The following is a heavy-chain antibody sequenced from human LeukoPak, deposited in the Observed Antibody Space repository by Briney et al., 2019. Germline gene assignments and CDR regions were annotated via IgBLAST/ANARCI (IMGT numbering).Heavy chain of an antibody. J-gene: IGHJ4*02. CDR1: GGSISSSDSY. CDR2: ICFSRTT. D-gene: IGHD4-11*01. Sequence: SQTLSLTCTVSGGSISSSDSYWAWVRQPPGKGLEWIGSICFSRTTYYNPSLKSRVTISVDTSKNQFSLKLSSVTAADTAVYYCAIRRTTVTSRGGWFDYWGQGTLVTVSS. V-gene: IGHV4-39*07. CDR3: AIRRTTVTSRGGWFDY.